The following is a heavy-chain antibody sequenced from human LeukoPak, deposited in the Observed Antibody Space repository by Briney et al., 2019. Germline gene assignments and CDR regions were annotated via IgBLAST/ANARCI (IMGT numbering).Heavy chain of an antibody. CDR1: GGSFSGYY. CDR2: INHSGST. Sequence: SETLSLTCAVYGGSFSGYYWSWIRQPPGKGLEWIGEINHSGSTNYNPSLKSRVTISVDTSKNQFSLRLTSVTAADTAVYYCARQSAAGTNNWFDPWGQGTLVTVSS. J-gene: IGHJ5*02. V-gene: IGHV4-34*01. CDR3: ARQSAAGTNNWFDP. D-gene: IGHD6-13*01.